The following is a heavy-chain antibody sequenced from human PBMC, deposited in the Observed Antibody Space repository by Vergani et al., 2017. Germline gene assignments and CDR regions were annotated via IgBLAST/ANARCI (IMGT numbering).Heavy chain of an antibody. V-gene: IGHV3-23*01. CDR1: GFTFSSYA. J-gene: IGHJ6*02. Sequence: EVQLLESGGGLVQPGGSLRLSCAASGFTFSSYAMSWVRQVPGKGLEWVSGISGSGGNTYYANSVKDRFTISRDNSKNPLYLQMNSLRADDTAVYYCAKGVYCSSTSCYEGRGYYYGMGVWGQGTTVTFSS. CDR3: AKGVYCSSTSCYEGRGYYYGMGV. D-gene: IGHD2-2*01. CDR2: ISGSGGNT.